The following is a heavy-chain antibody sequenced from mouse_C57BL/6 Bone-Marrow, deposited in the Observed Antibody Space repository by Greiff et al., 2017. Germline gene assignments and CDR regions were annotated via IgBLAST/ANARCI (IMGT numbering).Heavy chain of an antibody. J-gene: IGHJ2*01. V-gene: IGHV1-19*01. CDR2: INPYNGGN. CDR1: GYTFTDYY. D-gene: IGHD1-1*01. CDR3: ASDYYGSSYFDY. Sequence: EVQLQQSGPVLVKPGASVKMSCKASGYTFTDYYLNWVKQSHGTSLEWIGVINPYNGGNSYNQKFKGKATLTVDKSSSTAYMELNSLTSEDSAVYYCASDYYGSSYFDYWGQGTTLTVSS.